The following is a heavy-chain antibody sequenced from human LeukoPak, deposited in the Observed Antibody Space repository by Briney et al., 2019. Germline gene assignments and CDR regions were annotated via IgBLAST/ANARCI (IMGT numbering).Heavy chain of an antibody. CDR1: GFTFSSYS. Sequence: PGGSLRLSCAASGFTFSSYSMNWVRQAPGKGLEWVSSISSSSSYIYYADSVKGRFTISRDNAENSLYLQMNSLRAEDTAVYYCAREGSSWSRFDYWGQGTLVTVSS. D-gene: IGHD6-13*01. V-gene: IGHV3-21*01. J-gene: IGHJ4*02. CDR3: AREGSSWSRFDY. CDR2: ISSSSSYI.